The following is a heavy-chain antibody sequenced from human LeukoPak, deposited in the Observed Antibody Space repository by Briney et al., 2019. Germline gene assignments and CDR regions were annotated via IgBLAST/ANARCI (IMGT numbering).Heavy chain of an antibody. CDR3: ARVPSKGYDSSGYYYAFDI. Sequence: PGGSLRLSCAASGFTFSSYEMNWVRQAPGKGLEWVSYISSSGSTIYYADSVKGRFTISRDNAKNSLYLQMNSLRAEDTAVYYCARVPSKGYDSSGYYYAFDIWGQGTMVTVSS. CDR1: GFTFSSYE. J-gene: IGHJ3*02. CDR2: ISSSGSTI. V-gene: IGHV3-48*03. D-gene: IGHD3-22*01.